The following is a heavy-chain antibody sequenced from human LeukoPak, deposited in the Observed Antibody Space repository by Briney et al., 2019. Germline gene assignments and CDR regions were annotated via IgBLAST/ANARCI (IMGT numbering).Heavy chain of an antibody. CDR2: INPNSGGT. Sequence: GASVKVSCKASGYTFTGYYMHWVRQAPGQGLEWMGRINPNSGGTNYAQKFQGRVTMTRDTSISTAYMELSRLRSDDTAVYYCARDRGFFNPPEYYFDYWGQGTLVTVSS. CDR1: GYTFTGYY. CDR3: ARDRGFFNPPEYYFDY. V-gene: IGHV1-2*06. J-gene: IGHJ4*02. D-gene: IGHD3-3*01.